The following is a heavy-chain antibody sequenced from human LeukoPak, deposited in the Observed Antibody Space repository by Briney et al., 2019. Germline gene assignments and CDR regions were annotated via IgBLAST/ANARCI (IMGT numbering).Heavy chain of an antibody. D-gene: IGHD1-26*01. CDR3: ARYSGSYYRFDY. V-gene: IGHV1-2*02. CDR1: GYTFTGYY. J-gene: IGHJ4*02. Sequence: ASVKVSCKASGYTFTGYYMHWVRQAPGQGLEWMGWINPNSGGTNYAQKFQGRVTMTRDTSISTACMELSRLRSDDTAVYYCARYSGSYYRFDYWGQGTLVTVSS. CDR2: INPNSGGT.